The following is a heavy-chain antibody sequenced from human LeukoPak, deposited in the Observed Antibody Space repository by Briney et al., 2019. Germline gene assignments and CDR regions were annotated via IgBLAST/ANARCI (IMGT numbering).Heavy chain of an antibody. CDR2: INPNSGGT. CDR3: ARALYSSSSRFDY. Sequence: ASVKVSCKASGYTFTGYYMHWVRQAPGQGLEWMGWINPNSGGTNYAQKFQGRVTMTRDTIISTAYMELSRVRSDDTAVYYCARALYSSSSRFDYWGQGNLVTVSS. D-gene: IGHD6-6*01. CDR1: GYTFTGYY. J-gene: IGHJ4*02. V-gene: IGHV1-2*02.